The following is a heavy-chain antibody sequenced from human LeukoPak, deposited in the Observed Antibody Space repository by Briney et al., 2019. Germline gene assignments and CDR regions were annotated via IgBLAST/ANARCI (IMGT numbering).Heavy chain of an antibody. D-gene: IGHD6-13*01. J-gene: IGHJ5*02. CDR3: ARGSIAAAGTTWFDP. CDR2: INHSGST. V-gene: IGHV4-34*01. Sequence: SETLSLTCAVYGGSFSGYYWSWIRQPPGKGLEWIGEINHSGSTNYNPSLKSRVTISVDTSKKQFSLKLSSVTAADTAVYYCARGSIAAAGTTWFDPWGQGTLVTVSS. CDR1: GGSFSGYY.